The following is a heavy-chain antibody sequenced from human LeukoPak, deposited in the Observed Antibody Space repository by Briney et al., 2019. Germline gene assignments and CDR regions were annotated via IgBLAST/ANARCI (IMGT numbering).Heavy chain of an antibody. CDR1: GFTFSSYW. CDR3: ARDKQGIHLWFRDSNYYGMDV. CDR2: IKQDGSEK. Sequence: GSLRLSCAASGFTFSSYWMSWVRQAPGKGLEWVANIKQDGSEKYYVDSVKGRFTISRDNARHSLYLQMNRLRAEETAVYYCARDKQGIHLWFRDSNYYGMDVWGKGTTVTVSS. J-gene: IGHJ6*04. V-gene: IGHV3-7*03. D-gene: IGHD5-18*01.